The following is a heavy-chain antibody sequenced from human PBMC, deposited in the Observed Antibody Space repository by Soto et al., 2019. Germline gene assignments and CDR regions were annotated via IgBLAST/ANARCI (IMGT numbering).Heavy chain of an antibody. CDR1: GYTFTSYA. CDR2: INAGNGNT. J-gene: IGHJ5*02. V-gene: IGHV1-3*01. CDR3: ARDWTLAVDYWFDP. D-gene: IGHD6-19*01. Sequence: ASVKVSCKASGYTFTSYAMHWVRQAPGQRLEWMGWINAGNGNTKYSQKFQGRVTITRDTSASTAYMELSSLRSEDTAVYYCARDWTLAVDYWFDPWGQGTLVTVS.